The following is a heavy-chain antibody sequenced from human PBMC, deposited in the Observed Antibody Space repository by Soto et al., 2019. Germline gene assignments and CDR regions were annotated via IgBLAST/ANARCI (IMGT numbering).Heavy chain of an antibody. CDR1: GGSFSGYY. Sequence: SETLSLTCAAYGGSFSGYYWTWIPQPPGKGLEWIGEINHSGSTNYNPSLKSRVTISVDTSKNQFSLKLSSVTAADTAVYYCARFGRYSSSWYLIDYFDYWGQGTLVTVSS. V-gene: IGHV4-34*01. D-gene: IGHD6-13*01. CDR2: INHSGST. J-gene: IGHJ4*02. CDR3: ARFGRYSSSWYLIDYFDY.